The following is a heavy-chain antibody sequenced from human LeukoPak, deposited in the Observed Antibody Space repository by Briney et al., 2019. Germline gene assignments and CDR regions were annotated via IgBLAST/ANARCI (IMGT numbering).Heavy chain of an antibody. J-gene: IGHJ4*02. CDR2: INSDGSIT. D-gene: IGHD1-26*01. Sequence: PGGSLRLSCAASGFTFSSYWMHWVRQAPGKGLVWVSRINSDGSITSYADSVKGRFTISRDNAKNTLCLQMNSLRVEDTAVYYCAKDDSPHSGSYNAFDYWGQGTLVTVSS. CDR3: AKDDSPHSGSYNAFDY. V-gene: IGHV3-74*01. CDR1: GFTFSSYW.